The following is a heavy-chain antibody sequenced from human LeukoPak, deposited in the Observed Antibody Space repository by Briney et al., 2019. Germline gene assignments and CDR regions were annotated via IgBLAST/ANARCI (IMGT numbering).Heavy chain of an antibody. CDR1: GFTFTNYA. J-gene: IGHJ4*02. CDR3: ARGIWRGTSVQYYLDY. CDR2: INAGNGKT. D-gene: IGHD3-3*01. Sequence: ASVKVSCKASGFTFTNYAIQWVRQAPGQRLEWMGWINAGNGKTKYSQKFQGRVTITRDTSANTAYMELSSLRSEDTAVYYCARGIWRGTSVQYYLDYWGQGTLVTVSS. V-gene: IGHV1-3*01.